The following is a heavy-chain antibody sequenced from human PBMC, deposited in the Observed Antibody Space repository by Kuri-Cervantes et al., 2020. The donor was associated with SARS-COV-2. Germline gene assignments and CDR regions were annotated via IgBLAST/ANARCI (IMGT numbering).Heavy chain of an antibody. CDR3: ARGEPGPFQH. Sequence: GESLKISCAASGFAFSSYGMHWVRQAPGKGLEWVAFIRYDGSNKYYADSVKGRFTISRDNAKNSLYLQMNSLRAEDTAVYYCARGEPGPFQHWGQGTLVTVSS. D-gene: IGHD1-14*01. CDR1: GFAFSSYG. CDR2: IRYDGSNK. V-gene: IGHV3-30*02. J-gene: IGHJ1*01.